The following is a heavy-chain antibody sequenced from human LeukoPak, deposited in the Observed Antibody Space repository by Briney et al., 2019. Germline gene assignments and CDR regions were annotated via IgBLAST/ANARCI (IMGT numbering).Heavy chain of an antibody. J-gene: IGHJ4*02. D-gene: IGHD2-15*01. V-gene: IGHV1-18*01. CDR3: ARHEPDYCSGGSCYVH. Sequence: GASVKVSCKASGGTFSSYAISWVRQAPGQGLEWMGWISAYNGNTNYAQKLQGRVTMTTDTSTSTAYMELRSLRSDDTAVYYCARHEPDYCSGGSCYVHWGQGTLVTVSS. CDR1: GGTFSSYA. CDR2: ISAYNGNT.